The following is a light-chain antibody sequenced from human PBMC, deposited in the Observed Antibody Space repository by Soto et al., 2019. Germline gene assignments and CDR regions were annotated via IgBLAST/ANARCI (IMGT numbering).Light chain of an antibody. J-gene: IGLJ1*01. CDR1: SIDVGGYNF. V-gene: IGLV2-11*01. CDR2: VVS. CDR3: CSYTGSDTYV. Sequence: QSVLTQPRSVSGSPGQSVTISCTGTSIDVGGYNFVSWYQQHPGKAPKLMIYVVSKRPSGVPDRFSGSKSGNTASLTISGLQGEDEADYYCCSYTGSDTYVFGSGTKLTVL.